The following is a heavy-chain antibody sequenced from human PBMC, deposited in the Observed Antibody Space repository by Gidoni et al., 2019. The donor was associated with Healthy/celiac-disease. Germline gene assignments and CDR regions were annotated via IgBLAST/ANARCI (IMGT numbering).Heavy chain of an antibody. J-gene: IGHJ4*02. Sequence: EVQLVESGGGLVKPGGSLRLSCAASGFTFSSYSMNWVRQAPGKGLEWVSSISSSSSYIYYADSVKGRFTISRDNAKNSLYLQMNSLRAEDTAVYYCARVLGHCTNGVCYGVDYWGQGTLVTVSS. CDR1: GFTFSSYS. CDR3: ARVLGHCTNGVCYGVDY. D-gene: IGHD2-8*01. CDR2: ISSSSSYI. V-gene: IGHV3-21*01.